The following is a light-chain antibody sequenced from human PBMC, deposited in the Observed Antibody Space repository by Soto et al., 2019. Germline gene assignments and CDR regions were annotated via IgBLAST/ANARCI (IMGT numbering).Light chain of an antibody. CDR2: DAS. CDR1: QSVSSS. CDR3: QQYAGPPTT. Sequence: EIVLTQSPATLSLSPGERATLSCRASQSVSSSLAWYQQKPGQAPRLLIYDASNRATGIPARFSGSGSGTDFTLTISSLEPEDFAVYFCQQYAGPPTTFGQGTRLEIK. J-gene: IGKJ5*01. V-gene: IGKV3-11*01.